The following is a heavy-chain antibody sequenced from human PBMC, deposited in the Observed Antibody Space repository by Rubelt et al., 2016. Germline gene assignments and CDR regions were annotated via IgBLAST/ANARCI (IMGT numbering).Heavy chain of an antibody. CDR1: RYW. D-gene: IGHD2-8*01. CDR3: ARDGVNIWSYVGNFDS. Sequence: RYWMHWVRQAPGKGLVWVSRINTDGSTSYADSVKGRFTISRDNGKNTLHLQMNSLRAEDTAVYYCARDGVNIWSYVGNFDSWGQGTLVTVSS. J-gene: IGHJ4*02. CDR2: INTDGST. V-gene: IGHV3-74*01.